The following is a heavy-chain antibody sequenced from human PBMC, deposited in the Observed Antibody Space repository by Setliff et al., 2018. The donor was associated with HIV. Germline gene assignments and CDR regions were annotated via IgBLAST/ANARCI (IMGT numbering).Heavy chain of an antibody. Sequence: SETLSLTCAVSGFSISTNYYWGWIRQPPGKGLDWIGSIYHSGSTYYNPSLKSRVTISVDTSKNQFSLELGSVTAADTAIFYCARHSGGDQLLREFDYWGQGTLVTVSS. CDR3: ARHSGGDQLLREFDY. J-gene: IGHJ4*02. CDR2: IYHSGST. D-gene: IGHD2-2*01. CDR1: GFSISTNYY. V-gene: IGHV4-38-2*01.